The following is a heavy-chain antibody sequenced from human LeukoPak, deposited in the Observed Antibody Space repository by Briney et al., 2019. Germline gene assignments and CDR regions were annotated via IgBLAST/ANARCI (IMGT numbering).Heavy chain of an antibody. CDR3: ARDIGYCSGGSCPEDTYYYYYYMDV. Sequence: VASVKVSCKASVHTFTNYAISWVRPAPGQGREWMGGIIPIFGTAHYTQKFQGRVTITADESTRTVYMELSSLRSEDTAVYFCARDIGYCSGGSCPEDTYYYYYYMDVWGKGTTVTISS. V-gene: IGHV1-69*13. D-gene: IGHD2-15*01. CDR1: VHTFTNYA. CDR2: IIPIFGTA. J-gene: IGHJ6*03.